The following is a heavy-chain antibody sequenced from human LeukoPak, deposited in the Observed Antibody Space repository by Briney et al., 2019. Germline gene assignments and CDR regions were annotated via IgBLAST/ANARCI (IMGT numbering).Heavy chain of an antibody. CDR2: ISYDGSNK. D-gene: IGHD6-19*01. CDR1: GFTFSSYS. V-gene: IGHV3-30*03. Sequence: GGSLRLSCAASGFTFSSYSMNWVRQAPGKGLEWVAVISYDGSNKYYADSVKGRFTISRDNSKNTLYLQMNSLRAEDTAVYYCARVVAGDPKDIWGQGTMVTVSS. J-gene: IGHJ3*02. CDR3: ARVVAGDPKDI.